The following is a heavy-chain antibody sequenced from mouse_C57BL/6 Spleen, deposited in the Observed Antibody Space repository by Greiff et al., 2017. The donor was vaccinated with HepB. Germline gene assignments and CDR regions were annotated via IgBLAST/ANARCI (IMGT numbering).Heavy chain of an antibody. V-gene: IGHV1-85*01. J-gene: IGHJ3*01. D-gene: IGHD1-1*01. CDR2: IYPRDGST. CDR1: GYTFTSYD. CDR3: ASSFTTVVAPGFAY. Sequence: QVQLQQSGPELVKPGASVKLSCKASGYTFTSYDINWVKQRPGQGLEWIGWIYPRDGSTKYNEKFKGKATLTVDTSSSTAYMELHSLTSEDSAVYFCASSFTTVVAPGFAYWGQGTLVTVSA.